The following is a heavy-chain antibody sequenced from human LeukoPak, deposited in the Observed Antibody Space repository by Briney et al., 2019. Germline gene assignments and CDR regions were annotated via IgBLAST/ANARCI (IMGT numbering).Heavy chain of an antibody. CDR2: IYHSGST. CDR1: GGSLGSSTW. D-gene: IGHD3-22*01. Sequence: SGTLSLTCAVSGGSLGSSTWWSWVRQPPGKGLEWIGEIYHSGSTNYNPSLKSRVTISVDTSKNQFSLKLSSVTAADTAVYYCARRLTVYYYDSRGPSHRSERRQERYNWFDPWGQGTLVTVSS. V-gene: IGHV4-4*02. CDR3: ARRLTVYYYDSRGPSHRSERRQERYNWFDP. J-gene: IGHJ5*02.